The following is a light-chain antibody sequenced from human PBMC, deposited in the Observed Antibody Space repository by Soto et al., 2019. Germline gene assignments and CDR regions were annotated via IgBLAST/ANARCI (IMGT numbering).Light chain of an antibody. CDR3: QQYSSYSAWT. CDR2: DAS. V-gene: IGKV1-5*01. CDR1: QSISGY. J-gene: IGKJ1*01. Sequence: DIQMTQSPSSLSASVGDRVTITCRASQSISGYLNWYQQKPGKAPKLLIYDASSLQSGVPPRFSGSGSGTEFTLTIRSLQPDDIATYYCQQYSSYSAWTFGEGTKVDIK.